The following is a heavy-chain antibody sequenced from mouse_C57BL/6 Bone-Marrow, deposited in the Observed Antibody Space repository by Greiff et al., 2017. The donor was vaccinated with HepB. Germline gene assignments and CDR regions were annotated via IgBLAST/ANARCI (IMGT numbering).Heavy chain of an antibody. Sequence: DVMLVESGGGLVKPGGSLKLSCAASGFTFSSYAMSWVRQTPEKRLEWVATISDGGSYTYYPDNVKGRFTISRDNAKNNLYLQMSHLKSEDTAMYYCAREGLYYDYEGYYFDYWGQGTTLTVSS. CDR3: AREGLYYDYEGYYFDY. D-gene: IGHD2-4*01. J-gene: IGHJ2*01. CDR2: ISDGGSYT. V-gene: IGHV5-4*01. CDR1: GFTFSSYA.